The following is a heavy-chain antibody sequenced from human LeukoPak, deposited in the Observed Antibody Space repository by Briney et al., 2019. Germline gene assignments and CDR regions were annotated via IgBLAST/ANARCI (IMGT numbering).Heavy chain of an antibody. V-gene: IGHV1-2*02. CDR3: ARGGPQRYCSSTSCYTRDYGSGKVEFDY. J-gene: IGHJ4*02. CDR2: INPNSGGT. Sequence: ASVKVSCKASGYTFTGYYMHWVRQAPGQGLEWMGWINPNSGGTNYAQKFQGRVTMTRDTSISTAYMELSRLRSGDTAVYYCARGGPQRYCSSTSCYTRDYGSGKVEFDYWGQGTLVTVSS. D-gene: IGHD2-2*02. CDR1: GYTFTGYY.